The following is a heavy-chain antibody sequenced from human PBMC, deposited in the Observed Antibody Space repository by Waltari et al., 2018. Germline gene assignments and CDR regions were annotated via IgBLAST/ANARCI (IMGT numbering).Heavy chain of an antibody. CDR3: APLGASSLTLTA. J-gene: IGHJ4*02. Sequence: EVQLVESGGGLVQPGGCMRLDCAALAFTFSSCGMNWVRQAPGKGLEWVSHISGSGSPTYYADSVKGRFTISRDNAMNSLYLQMNSLRAEDTAVYYCAPLGASSLTLTAGGQGTLVTVSS. D-gene: IGHD1-26*01. CDR2: ISGSGSPT. CDR1: AFTFSSCG. V-gene: IGHV3-48*01.